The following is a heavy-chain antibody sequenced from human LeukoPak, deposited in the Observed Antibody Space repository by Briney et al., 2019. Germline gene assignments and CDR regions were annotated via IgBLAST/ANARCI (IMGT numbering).Heavy chain of an antibody. CDR3: ASALPADHFDY. Sequence: PGGSLRLSCAASGFTFSSYWMSWVRQVPGKGLEWVANIKQYGSDKYYVDSVKGRFTISRDNAKNSLYLQMNSLRAEDTAVYYCASALPADHFDYWGQGTLVTVSS. CDR1: GFTFSSYW. V-gene: IGHV3-7*01. CDR2: IKQYGSDK. J-gene: IGHJ4*02.